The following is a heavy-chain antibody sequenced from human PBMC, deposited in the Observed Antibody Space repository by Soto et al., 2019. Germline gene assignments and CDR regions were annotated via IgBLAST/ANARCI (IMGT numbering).Heavy chain of an antibody. Sequence: QVQLQQWGAGLLKPSETLSLTCAVYGGSFSGYYWTWIRQPPGKGLEWIGEISHSGVTNYNPSLKIRVTMSVDTSKNQFSLNLGSVTAADTAVYYCTRGLNDYGDYDNWFDPWGQGTLVTVSS. V-gene: IGHV4-34*01. CDR3: TRGLNDYGDYDNWFDP. D-gene: IGHD4-17*01. J-gene: IGHJ5*02. CDR1: GGSFSGYY. CDR2: ISHSGVT.